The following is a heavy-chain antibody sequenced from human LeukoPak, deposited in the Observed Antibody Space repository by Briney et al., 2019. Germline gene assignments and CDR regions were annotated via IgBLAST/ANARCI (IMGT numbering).Heavy chain of an antibody. CDR2: ISYDGSNK. CDR3: ARSRLAAAGTGLLY. Sequence: PGVSLRLSCAASGFTFSSYAMHWVRQAPGKGLEWVAVISYDGSNKYYADSVKGRFTISRDNSKNTLYLQMNSLRAEDTAVYYCARSRLAAAGTGLLYWGQGTLVTVSS. V-gene: IGHV3-30-3*01. J-gene: IGHJ4*02. CDR1: GFTFSSYA. D-gene: IGHD6-13*01.